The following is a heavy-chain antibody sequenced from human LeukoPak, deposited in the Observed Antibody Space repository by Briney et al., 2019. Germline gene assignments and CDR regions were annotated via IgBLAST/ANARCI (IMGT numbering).Heavy chain of an antibody. CDR2: IYYSGST. J-gene: IGHJ5*02. D-gene: IGHD3-10*01. CDR3: ARVLLRGPYNWFDP. Sequence: PSETPSLTCTVSGGSISSYYWSWIRQPPGKGLEWIGYIYYSGSTSYNPSLKSRVTISVDTSKNQFSLKLSSVTAADTAVYYCARVLLRGPYNWFDPWGQGTLVTVSS. V-gene: IGHV4-59*01. CDR1: GGSISSYY.